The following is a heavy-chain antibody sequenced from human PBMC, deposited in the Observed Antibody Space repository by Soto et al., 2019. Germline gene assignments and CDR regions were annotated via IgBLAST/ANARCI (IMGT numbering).Heavy chain of an antibody. D-gene: IGHD3-3*01. J-gene: IGHJ6*02. Sequence: SVKVSCKAAGGTFSSYSIGWVRQAPGQGLEWMGGIIPIFGTANYAQKFQGRVTITADESTSTAYRELSSLRSEDTDVYYCARENYAFWRGPPSAIRYYYYGMDVWGQGTTVTVSS. CDR3: ARENYAFWRGPPSAIRYYYYGMDV. CDR1: GGTFSSYS. V-gene: IGHV1-69*13. CDR2: IIPIFGTA.